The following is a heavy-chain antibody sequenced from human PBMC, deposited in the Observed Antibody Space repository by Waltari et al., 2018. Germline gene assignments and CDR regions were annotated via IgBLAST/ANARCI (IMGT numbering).Heavy chain of an antibody. J-gene: IGHJ4*02. CDR3: ARTQLTGTITDY. D-gene: IGHD1-20*01. CDR2: IYTSGST. V-gene: IGHV4-61*02. Sequence: QVQLQESGPGLVKPSQTLSLTCTVSGGSISSGSYYWSWIRQPAGKGLEWIGRIYTSGSTNYNPSLKSRVTISVDTSKNQFSLKLSSVNAADTAVYYCARTQLTGTITDYWGQGTLVTVSS. CDR1: GGSISSGSYY.